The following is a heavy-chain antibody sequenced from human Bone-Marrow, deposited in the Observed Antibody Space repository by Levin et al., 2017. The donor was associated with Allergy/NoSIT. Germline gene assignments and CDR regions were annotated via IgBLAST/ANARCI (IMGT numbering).Heavy chain of an antibody. CDR3: IGYCGSGGCYSGRYFDF. J-gene: IGHJ4*02. CDR1: GFTFSGAA. V-gene: IGHV3-73*01. D-gene: IGHD2-15*01. CDR2: IRSKANSYAT. Sequence: TGGSLRLSCAASGFTFSGAAMHWVRQASGKGLEWVGRIRSKANSYATAYAASMKDRFTISRDDSKNTAYLQMNSLKTEDTAVYFCIGYCGSGGCYSGRYFDFWGQGTLVTVSS.